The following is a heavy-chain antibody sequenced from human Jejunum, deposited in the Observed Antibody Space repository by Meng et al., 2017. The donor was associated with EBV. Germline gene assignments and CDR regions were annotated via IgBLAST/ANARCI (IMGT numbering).Heavy chain of an antibody. CDR1: GGSINSKNW. J-gene: IGHJ4*02. V-gene: IGHV4-4*02. Sequence: QVQLQESGPGLVQPSXXXXXTXXVSGGSINSKNWWHWVRQAPGKGLEWIGEIDHSGSTHYNPSLKSRVTISLGTSMNQFSLELTSPTAADTAVYYCARDSQYLARGYFDYWGQGALVTV. D-gene: IGHD2/OR15-2a*01. CDR2: IDHSGST. CDR3: ARDSQYLARGYFDY.